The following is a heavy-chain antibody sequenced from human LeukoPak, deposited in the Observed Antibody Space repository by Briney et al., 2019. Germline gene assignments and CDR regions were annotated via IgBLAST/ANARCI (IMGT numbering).Heavy chain of an antibody. CDR2: ISYDGSNK. V-gene: IGHV3-30*04. Sequence: PGGSLRLSCAASGFTFSSHAMHWVRQAPGKGLEWVAVISYDGSNKYYADSVKGRFTISRDNSKNTLYLQMNSLRAEDTAVYYCANEDEDVDTAMIFDYWGQGTLVTVSS. CDR3: ANEDEDVDTAMIFDY. D-gene: IGHD5-18*01. J-gene: IGHJ4*02. CDR1: GFTFSSHA.